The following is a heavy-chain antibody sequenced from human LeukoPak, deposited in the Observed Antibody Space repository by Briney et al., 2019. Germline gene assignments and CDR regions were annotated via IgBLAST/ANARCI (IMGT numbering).Heavy chain of an antibody. V-gene: IGHV3-21*01. Sequence: GGSLRLSCAASGFTFNNYNINWVRQAPGKGLEWVSSISSTSTYIYYADSVKGRFTISRDNAKNSLYLQMNSLRAEDTAVYYCARERGDTYYYDSSGYPRYNWFDPWGQGTLVTVSS. CDR1: GFTFNNYN. D-gene: IGHD3-22*01. CDR2: ISSTSTYI. CDR3: ARERGDTYYYDSSGYPRYNWFDP. J-gene: IGHJ5*02.